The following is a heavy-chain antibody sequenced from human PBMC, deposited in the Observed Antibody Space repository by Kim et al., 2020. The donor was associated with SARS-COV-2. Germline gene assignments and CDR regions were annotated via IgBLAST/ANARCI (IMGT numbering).Heavy chain of an antibody. V-gene: IGHV1-8*01. CDR1: GYTFTSYD. CDR3: ARSPITMIVVVIKYYYGMDV. Sequence: ASVKVSCKASGYTFTSYDINWVRQATGQGLEWMGWMNPNSGNTGYAQKFQGRVTMTRNTSISTAYMELSSLRSEDTAVYYCARSPITMIVVVIKYYYGMDVWSQESTVTVSS. CDR2: MNPNSGNT. J-gene: IGHJ6*02. D-gene: IGHD3-22*01.